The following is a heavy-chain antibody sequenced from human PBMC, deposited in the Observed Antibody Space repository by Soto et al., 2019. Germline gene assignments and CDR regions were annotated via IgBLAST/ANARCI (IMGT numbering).Heavy chain of an antibody. J-gene: IGHJ4*02. CDR1: GYTFTSYG. CDR3: ARVHCTSHCYTPFDY. D-gene: IGHD2-2*02. Sequence: ASVKVSCKASGYTFTSYGISWVRQAPGQGLEWMGWISAYNGNTNYAQKLQGRVTMTTDTSTSTAYMELRSLRSDDTAVYYCARVHCTSHCYTPFDYWGQGTLVTVSS. CDR2: ISAYNGNT. V-gene: IGHV1-18*01.